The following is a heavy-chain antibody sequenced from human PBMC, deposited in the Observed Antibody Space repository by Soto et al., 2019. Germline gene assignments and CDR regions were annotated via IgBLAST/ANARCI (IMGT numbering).Heavy chain of an antibody. D-gene: IGHD5-18*01. J-gene: IGHJ4*02. CDR2: IWYDGSNK. CDR3: ARAHNPHTAMVPTDY. Sequence: GGSLRLSCAASGFTFSSCGMHWVRQAPGKGLEWVAVIWYDGSNKYCADSVKGRFTISRDNSKNTLYLQMNSLRAEDTAVYYCARAHNPHTAMVPTDYWGQGTLVTVSS. V-gene: IGHV3-33*01. CDR1: GFTFSSCG.